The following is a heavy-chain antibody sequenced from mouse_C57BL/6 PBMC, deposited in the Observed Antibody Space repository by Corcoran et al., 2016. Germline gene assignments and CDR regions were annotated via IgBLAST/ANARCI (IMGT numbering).Heavy chain of an antibody. CDR2: INPNNGGT. V-gene: IGHV1-26*01. CDR3: APYYYGSDY. CDR1: GYTFTDYY. D-gene: IGHD1-1*01. Sequence: EVQLQQSGPELVKPGASVKISCKASGYTFTDYYMNWVKQSHGKSLEWIGDINPNNGGTSYNQKFKGKATLTVDKSSSTAYMELRSLTSEDSAVYYCAPYYYGSDYWGQGTTLTVSS. J-gene: IGHJ2*01.